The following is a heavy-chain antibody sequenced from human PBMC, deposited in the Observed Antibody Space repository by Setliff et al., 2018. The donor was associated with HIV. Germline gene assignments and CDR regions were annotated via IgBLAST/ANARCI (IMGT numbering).Heavy chain of an antibody. V-gene: IGHV3-30*19. CDR3: AREEYTQYYFDY. D-gene: IGHD6-6*01. Sequence: PGGSLRLSCAASGFTFNSYGMHWVRQAPGKGLEWVAVISYDGSNKFYADSVKGRFTISRDNSKNTLYLQMNSLRAEDTAVYYCAREEYTQYYFDYWGQGTLVTVSS. CDR1: GFTFNSYG. CDR2: ISYDGSNK. J-gene: IGHJ4*02.